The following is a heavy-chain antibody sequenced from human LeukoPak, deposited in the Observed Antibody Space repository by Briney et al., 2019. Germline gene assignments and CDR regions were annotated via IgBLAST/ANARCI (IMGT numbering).Heavy chain of an antibody. CDR1: GYTFTSYG. D-gene: IGHD1-26*01. V-gene: IGHV1-18*01. CDR2: ISAYNGNT. Sequence: GATVKLSCKASGYTFTSYGISWVRQAPGQGLEWMGWISAYNGNTNYAQKLQGRVTMTTDTSTSTAYMELRSLRSDDTAVYYCASGSQGGYYFDYWGQGTLVTVSS. J-gene: IGHJ4*02. CDR3: ASGSQGGYYFDY.